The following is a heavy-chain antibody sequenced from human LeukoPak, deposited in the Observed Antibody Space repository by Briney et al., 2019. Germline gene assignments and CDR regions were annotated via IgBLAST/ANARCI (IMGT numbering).Heavy chain of an antibody. V-gene: IGHV1-8*01. J-gene: IGHJ3*02. CDR1: GYIFNDYD. D-gene: IGHD1-1*01. CDR3: AREPTRGRAGDNSFDI. CDR2: MNPNSGNT. Sequence: GASVKVSCKASGYIFNDYDINWVRQAAGQGIEWMGWMNPNSGNTGYAQKFQGRITMTRDTSITTAYMELSGLMPEDTAVYYCAREPTRGRAGDNSFDIWGQGTMVTVSS.